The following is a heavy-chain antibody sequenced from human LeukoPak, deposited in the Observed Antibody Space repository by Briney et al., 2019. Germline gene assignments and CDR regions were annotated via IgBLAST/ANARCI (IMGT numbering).Heavy chain of an antibody. CDR1: GFTFSSYW. J-gene: IGHJ4*02. CDR2: IKQDGSEK. D-gene: IGHD6-19*01. CDR3: AREGGWYGGGYFDY. Sequence: GGSLRLSCAASGFTFSSYWMSWVHQAPGKGLEWVANIKQDGSEKYYVDSVKGRFTISRDNAKNSLYLQMNSLRDEDTAVYYCAREGGWYGGGYFDYWGQGTLVTASS. V-gene: IGHV3-7*01.